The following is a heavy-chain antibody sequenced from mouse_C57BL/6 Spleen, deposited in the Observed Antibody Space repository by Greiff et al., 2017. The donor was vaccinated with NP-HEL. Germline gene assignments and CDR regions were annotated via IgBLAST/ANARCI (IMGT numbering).Heavy chain of an antibody. CDR2: INPNNGGT. V-gene: IGHV1-26*01. D-gene: IGHD3-2*02. Sequence: EVQGVESGPELVKPGASVKISCKASGYTFTDYYMNWVKQSHGKSLEWIGDINPNNGGTSYNQKFKGKATLTVDKSSSTAYMELRSLTSEDSAVYYCASEGGSGYVPDYWGQGTTLTVSS. CDR3: ASEGGSGYVPDY. CDR1: GYTFTDYY. J-gene: IGHJ2*01.